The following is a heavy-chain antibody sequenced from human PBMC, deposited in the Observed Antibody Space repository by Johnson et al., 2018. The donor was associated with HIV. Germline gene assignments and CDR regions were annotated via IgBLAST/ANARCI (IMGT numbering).Heavy chain of an antibody. D-gene: IGHD1-26*01. Sequence: VQLVESGGGLVQPGGSLRLSCAASGFTFSSYDMHWVRQATGKGLEWVSAIGTAGDTYYPGSVKGRFTISRDNAKNSLYLQMKSLRLEETDLYFCARDLTWEMQYTFDLWGQGTMVTGSS. CDR1: GFTFSSYD. CDR2: IGTAGDT. V-gene: IGHV3-13*01. CDR3: ARDLTWEMQYTFDL. J-gene: IGHJ3*01.